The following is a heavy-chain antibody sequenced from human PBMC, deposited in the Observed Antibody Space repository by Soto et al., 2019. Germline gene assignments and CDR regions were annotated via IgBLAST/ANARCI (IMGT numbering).Heavy chain of an antibody. D-gene: IGHD1-20*01. V-gene: IGHV5-51*01. Sequence: ESLKISCKGSGYSFTSYWIGWVRQMPGKGLEWMGITYPGDSDTRYSPSFQGQVTISADKSISTAYLQWSSLKASDTAMYYCARIGGCNVTGTDYRGYYYYGMDVCGQGTTVTVSS. CDR1: GYSFTSYW. J-gene: IGHJ6*02. CDR3: ARIGGCNVTGTDYRGYYYYGMDV. CDR2: TYPGDSDT.